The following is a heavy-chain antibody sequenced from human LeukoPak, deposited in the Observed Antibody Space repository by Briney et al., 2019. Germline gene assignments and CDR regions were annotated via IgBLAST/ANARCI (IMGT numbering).Heavy chain of an antibody. CDR1: GYTFTSYY. CDR3: ASGVNYYDSSGDAFDI. V-gene: IGHV1-2*02. J-gene: IGHJ3*02. Sequence: ASVRVSCKASGYTFTSYYMHWVRQAPGQGLEWMGWINPNSGGTNYAQKFQGRVTMTRDTSISTAYMELSRLRSDDTAVYYCASGVNYYDSSGDAFDIWGQGTMVTVSS. CDR2: INPNSGGT. D-gene: IGHD3-22*01.